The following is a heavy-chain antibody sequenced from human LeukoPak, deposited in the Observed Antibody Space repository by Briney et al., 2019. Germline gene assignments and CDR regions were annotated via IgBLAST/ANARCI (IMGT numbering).Heavy chain of an antibody. D-gene: IGHD5-12*01. J-gene: IGHJ3*02. CDR3: ARSCRILDIVATIRARLGGNGFDI. Sequence: SETLSLTCSVSGGSISSYYWTWIRQPPGKGLEWIGYISYSGNTIYNPSLKSRVTISVDTSKNQFSLKLSSVTAADKAVYYCARSCRILDIVATIRARLGGNGFDIWGQGTMVTVSS. V-gene: IGHV4-59*12. CDR2: ISYSGNT. CDR1: GGSISSYY.